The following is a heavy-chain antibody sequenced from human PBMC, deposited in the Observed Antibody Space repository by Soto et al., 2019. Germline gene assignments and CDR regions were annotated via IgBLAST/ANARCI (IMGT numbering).Heavy chain of an antibody. Sequence: GGSLRLSCAASGFTFSSYGMHWVRQAPGKGLEWVAVIWYDGSNKYYADSVKGRFTISRDNSKNTLYLQMNSLRAEDTAVYYCASFHKDSSGWYPSFGYWGQGTLVTVSS. CDR1: GFTFSSYG. CDR3: ASFHKDSSGWYPSFGY. V-gene: IGHV3-33*01. D-gene: IGHD6-19*01. J-gene: IGHJ4*02. CDR2: IWYDGSNK.